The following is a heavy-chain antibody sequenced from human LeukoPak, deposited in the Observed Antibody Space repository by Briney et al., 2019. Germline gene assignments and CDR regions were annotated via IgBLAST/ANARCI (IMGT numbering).Heavy chain of an antibody. D-gene: IGHD2-21*01. J-gene: IGHJ4*02. CDR3: ACGPQYTASFPF. Sequence: GGSLRLSCAASGFIFSTYEMAWGSQAPGKGREWLSYISNSGSPIYYADSVKGGFTISRDKADNSVYLQMHSMRAEDTAVYYCACGPQYTASFPFWSQATLVTVSS. V-gene: IGHV3-48*03. CDR2: ISNSGSPI. CDR1: GFIFSTYE.